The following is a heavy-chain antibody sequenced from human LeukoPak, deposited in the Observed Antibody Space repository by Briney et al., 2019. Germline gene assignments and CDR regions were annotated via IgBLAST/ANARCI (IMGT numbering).Heavy chain of an antibody. CDR3: ARSGDPTRITMVRGVKRSEKGFDY. D-gene: IGHD3-10*01. Sequence: SETLSLTCTVSGGSISSYYWSWIRQPPGKGLEWIGYIYYSGSTNYNPSPKSRVTISVDTSKNQFSLKLSSVTAADTAVYYCARSGDPTRITMVRGVKRSEKGFDYWGQGTLVTVSS. CDR2: IYYSGST. CDR1: GGSISSYY. J-gene: IGHJ4*02. V-gene: IGHV4-59*01.